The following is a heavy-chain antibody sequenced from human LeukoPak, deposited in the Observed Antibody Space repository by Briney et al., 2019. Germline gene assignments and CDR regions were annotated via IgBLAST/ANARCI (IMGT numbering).Heavy chain of an antibody. J-gene: IGHJ2*01. V-gene: IGHV1-69*05. Sequence: SVKVSCKASGGTFSSDAIRWVRQAPGQGLEWMGRIIPIFGTANYAQKFQGRVTITTDESTSTAYMELSSLRSEDTAVYYCARAVVTMIVDWYFDLWGRGTLVTVSS. CDR1: GGTFSSDA. CDR3: ARAVVTMIVDWYFDL. CDR2: IIPIFGTA. D-gene: IGHD3-22*01.